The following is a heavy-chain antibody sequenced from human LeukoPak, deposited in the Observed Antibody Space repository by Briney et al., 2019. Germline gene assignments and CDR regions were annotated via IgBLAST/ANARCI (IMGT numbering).Heavy chain of an antibody. D-gene: IGHD3-3*01. Sequence: GGSLRLSCAASGFTVSSNYMSWVRQAPGKGLEWVSVIYSGGSTYYADSVKGRFTISRDNSKNTLYLQMNSLRAEDTAVYYCARDPPYDFWSEGLDYWGQGTLVTVSS. CDR3: ARDPPYDFWSEGLDY. CDR1: GFTVSSNY. J-gene: IGHJ4*02. CDR2: IYSGGST. V-gene: IGHV3-53*05.